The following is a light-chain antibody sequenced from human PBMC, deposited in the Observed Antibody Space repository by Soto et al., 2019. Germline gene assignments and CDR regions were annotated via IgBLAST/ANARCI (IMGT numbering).Light chain of an antibody. CDR1: RSNIGSGN. J-gene: IGLJ2*01. CDR3: ATWDDNLNAAF. Sequence: QPVLTQPPSVSGTPGQRVTVSCSGGRSNIGSGNVNWYRQLPGTAPKLLIYDTTKRPSGVPDRFSGSKSGTLASLAISGLQSEDEADYYCATWDDNLNAAFFGGGTKLTVL. V-gene: IGLV1-44*01. CDR2: DTT.